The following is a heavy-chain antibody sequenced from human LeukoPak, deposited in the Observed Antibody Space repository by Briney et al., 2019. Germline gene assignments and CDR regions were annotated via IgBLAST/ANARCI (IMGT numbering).Heavy chain of an antibody. CDR3: ARDSSQYSSGWSSAFDI. Sequence: ASVKVSCKASGYTFTSYGISWVRQAPGQGLEWMGWISAYNGNTNYAQKLQGRVTMTTDTSTSTAYMELRSLRSDDTAVYYCARDSSQYSSGWSSAFDIWGQGTMVTVSS. J-gene: IGHJ3*02. D-gene: IGHD6-19*01. CDR2: ISAYNGNT. V-gene: IGHV1-18*01. CDR1: GYTFTSYG.